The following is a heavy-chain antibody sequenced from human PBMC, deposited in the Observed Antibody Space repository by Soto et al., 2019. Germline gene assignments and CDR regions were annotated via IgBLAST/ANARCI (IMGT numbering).Heavy chain of an antibody. J-gene: IGHJ6*03. CDR1: GGSFSGYY. Sequence: SETLSLTCAVYGGSFSGYYWSWIRQPPGKGLEWIGEINHTGSTNYNPPLKSRVTFSVDTSKNQFSLKLSSVTAADTAVYYCARGRTVTTLSYYYYYYMDVWGKGTTVTVSS. CDR3: ARGRTVTTLSYYYYYYMDV. CDR2: INHTGST. V-gene: IGHV4-34*01. D-gene: IGHD4-4*01.